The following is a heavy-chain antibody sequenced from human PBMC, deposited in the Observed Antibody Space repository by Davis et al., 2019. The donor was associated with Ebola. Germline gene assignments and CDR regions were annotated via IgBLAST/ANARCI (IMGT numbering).Heavy chain of an antibody. Sequence: GESLKISCAASGFTFSSYSMNWVRQAPGKGLEWVSSISSSSSYIYYADSVKGRFTISRDNSKNTLYLQMNSLRAEDTAVYYCARNNWGGLNWYFDLWGRGTLVTVSS. CDR1: GFTFSSYS. CDR2: ISSSSSYI. CDR3: ARNNWGGLNWYFDL. D-gene: IGHD7-27*01. V-gene: IGHV3-21*04. J-gene: IGHJ2*01.